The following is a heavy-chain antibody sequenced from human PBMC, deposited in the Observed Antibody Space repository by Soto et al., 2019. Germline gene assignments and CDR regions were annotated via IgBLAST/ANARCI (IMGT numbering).Heavy chain of an antibody. CDR3: ARDRDYDYVWGSYPFDP. CDR1: GYTFTSYG. J-gene: IGHJ5*02. V-gene: IGHV1-18*01. D-gene: IGHD3-16*02. CDR2: ISAYNGNT. Sequence: QVQLVQSGAEVKKPGASVKVSCKASGYTFTSYGISWLRQAPGQGLEWMGWISAYNGNTNYAQKLQGRVTMTTDTSTSTAYMELRSLRSDDTAVYYCARDRDYDYVWGSYPFDPWGQGTLVTVSS.